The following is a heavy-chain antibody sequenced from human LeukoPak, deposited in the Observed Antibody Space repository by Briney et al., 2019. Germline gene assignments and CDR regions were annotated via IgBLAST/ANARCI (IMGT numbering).Heavy chain of an antibody. Sequence: SVKVSCKASGGTFSSYAISWVRQAPGQGLEWMGGIIPIFGTANYAQKFQGRVTITADKSTSTAYMELSSLRSEDTAVYYCARAVTTAVPAFDYWGQGTLVTVSS. CDR2: IIPIFGTA. D-gene: IGHD4-11*01. J-gene: IGHJ4*02. V-gene: IGHV1-69*06. CDR1: GGTFSSYA. CDR3: ARAVTTAVPAFDY.